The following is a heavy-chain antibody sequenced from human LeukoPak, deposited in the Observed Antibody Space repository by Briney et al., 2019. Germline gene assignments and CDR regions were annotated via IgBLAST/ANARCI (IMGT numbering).Heavy chain of an antibody. Sequence: PGGSLRLSCAASGFTFSSYSMNWVRQAPGKGLEWVSPISSSSSYIYYADSVKGRFTISRDNAKNSLYLQMNSLRAEDTAVYYCARDTDYGDYLDAFDIWGQGTMVTVSS. V-gene: IGHV3-21*01. CDR1: GFTFSSYS. D-gene: IGHD4-17*01. CDR2: ISSSSSYI. CDR3: ARDTDYGDYLDAFDI. J-gene: IGHJ3*02.